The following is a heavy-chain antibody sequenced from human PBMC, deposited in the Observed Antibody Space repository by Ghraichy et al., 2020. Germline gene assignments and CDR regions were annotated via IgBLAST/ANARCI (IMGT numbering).Heavy chain of an antibody. D-gene: IGHD4-23*01. CDR2: IFYSGST. J-gene: IGHJ4*02. Sequence: SETLSLTCTVSGDSINGYSWTWIRQPPGKGLECLGYIFYSGSTHYNPSLKSRVTISVDTSKNQFSLKLSYVTAADTAVYYCARGRPHGGKSFYDRWGQGILVTVSS. CDR3: ARGRPHGGKSFYDR. V-gene: IGHV4-59*01. CDR1: GDSINGYS.